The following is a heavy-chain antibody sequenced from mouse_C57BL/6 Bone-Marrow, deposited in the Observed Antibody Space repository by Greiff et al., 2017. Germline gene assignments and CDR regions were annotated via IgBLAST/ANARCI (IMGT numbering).Heavy chain of an antibody. J-gene: IGHJ3*01. V-gene: IGHV5-2*01. D-gene: IGHD3-2*02. CDR1: EYEFPSHD. CDR2: INSDGGST. CDR3: ARRRHLRVRDWFAY. Sequence: EVQLVESGGGFVQPGESLKLSCESSEYEFPSHDMSWVRKTPEKRLELVAAINSDGGSTYYPDTMERRIIISRDNTKKTLYLHRSSLRSEDPALYYCARRRHLRVRDWFAYWGQGTLVTVSA.